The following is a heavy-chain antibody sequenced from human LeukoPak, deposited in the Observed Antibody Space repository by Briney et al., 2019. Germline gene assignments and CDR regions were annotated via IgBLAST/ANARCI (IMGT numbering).Heavy chain of an antibody. V-gene: IGHV3-48*01. CDR1: GFPFSSFG. D-gene: IGHD3-16*01. J-gene: IGHJ4*02. CDR2: ISHSGSTI. Sequence: PGGSLRLSCAASGFPFSSFGINWVRQAPGKGLEWVSYISHSGSTIHYASSVEGRFTISRDNAKSSLYLQMDGLRVDDTAVYYCAREASWGPDYWGRGTLVTVSS. CDR3: AREASWGPDY.